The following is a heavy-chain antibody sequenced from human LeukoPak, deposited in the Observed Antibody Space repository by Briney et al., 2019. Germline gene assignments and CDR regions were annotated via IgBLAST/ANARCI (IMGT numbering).Heavy chain of an antibody. D-gene: IGHD6-19*01. J-gene: IGHJ1*01. CDR1: GFTFNSYS. CDR3: ARGKTVPDTHVEYFHH. CDR2: ISSDGKKT. Sequence: PGGSLRLSCAASGFTFNSYSMHWVRQAPGKGLEWVAFISSDGKKTYYADSVKGRFTISRDNSKNRLYLQMNSLRAEDTAVYTCARGKTVPDTHVEYFHHWGQGTLVTVSS. V-gene: IGHV3-30*03.